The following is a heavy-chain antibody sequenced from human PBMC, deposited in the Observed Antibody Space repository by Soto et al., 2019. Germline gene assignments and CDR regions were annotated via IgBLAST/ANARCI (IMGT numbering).Heavy chain of an antibody. CDR1: GFTFSIYA. J-gene: IGHJ4*02. CDR3: VKSDRKDF. Sequence: GGSLRLSCAASGFTFSIYAMSWVRQAPGKGLEWVSAISPSGGNTYYADSVTGRFTISRDNSRDTLYLQMNSLRADDTAVYYCVKSDRKDFWGQGTLVTVSS. CDR2: ISPSGGNT. V-gene: IGHV3-23*01. D-gene: IGHD2-15*01.